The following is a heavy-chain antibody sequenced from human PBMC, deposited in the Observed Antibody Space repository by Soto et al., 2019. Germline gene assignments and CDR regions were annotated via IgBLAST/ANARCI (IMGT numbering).Heavy chain of an antibody. CDR1: GGSINSGDYY. Sequence: SETLSLTCTVSGGSINSGDYYWTWVRQPPGTGLERIGNIFHSGSTYYTPSLQSRVTISLDTSKNHFSLKLSSVTPADTAVYYCARDRYYGSGTYYNFYSGMDVWGQVTTGTVSS. D-gene: IGHD3-10*01. CDR3: ARDRYYGSGTYYNFYSGMDV. V-gene: IGHV4-30-4*01. CDR2: IFHSGST. J-gene: IGHJ6*02.